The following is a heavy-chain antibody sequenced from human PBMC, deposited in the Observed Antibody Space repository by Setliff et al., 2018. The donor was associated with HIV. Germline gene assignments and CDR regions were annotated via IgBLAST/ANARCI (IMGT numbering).Heavy chain of an antibody. Sequence: SLRLSCAASGFAFSSSEMNWVRQAPGKGLEWVSYISSSGSSIYYGDSGKGRFTISRDNAKNSLYLQMNSLRAEDTAVYYCAKNDILTGYYKGVDYWGQGTLVTVSS. CDR1: GFAFSSSE. V-gene: IGHV3-48*03. D-gene: IGHD3-9*01. CDR2: ISSSGSSI. CDR3: AKNDILTGYYKGVDY. J-gene: IGHJ4*02.